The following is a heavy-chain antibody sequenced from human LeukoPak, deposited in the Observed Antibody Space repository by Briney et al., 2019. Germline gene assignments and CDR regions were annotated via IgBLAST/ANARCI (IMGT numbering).Heavy chain of an antibody. J-gene: IGHJ4*02. CDR1: GGSVNSVSYY. CDR2: IYYSGST. CDR3: ARLYCTRTSCHLDF. Sequence: SETLSLTCTVSGGSVNSVSYYWRWIRQPPGKGLEWIGYIYYSGSTNYNPSLKSRVTISLDTSKNQFSLKLNSVTAADTAVYYCARLYCTRTSCHLDFWGQGTLVTVSS. V-gene: IGHV4-61*01. D-gene: IGHD2-2*01.